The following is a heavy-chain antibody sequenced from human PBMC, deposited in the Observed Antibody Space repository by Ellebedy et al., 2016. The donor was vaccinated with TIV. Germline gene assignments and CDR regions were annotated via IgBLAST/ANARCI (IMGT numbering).Heavy chain of an antibody. D-gene: IGHD3-10*01. CDR3: ARAGGSGSFHSSNFDY. Sequence: PGGSLRLSCAASAFTFGSYGIHLVRQAPGRGLEWVAVIWSHGSNKYYADSVKSRFTISRDNSKNTVYLQMNSLRAEDTVMNYCARAGGSGSFHSSNFDYWGQGALATVSS. CDR2: IWSHGSNK. V-gene: IGHV3-33*01. J-gene: IGHJ4*02. CDR1: AFTFGSYG.